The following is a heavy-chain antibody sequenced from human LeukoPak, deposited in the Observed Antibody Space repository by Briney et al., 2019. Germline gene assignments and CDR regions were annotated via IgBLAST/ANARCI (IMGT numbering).Heavy chain of an antibody. CDR3: ARHTLRFSILFDP. Sequence: SETLSLTCTVSGYSISSSSYYWGWIRQPPGKGLEWIGSIYYSGSTYYNPSLKSRVTISVDTSKNQFSLKLSSVTAADTAVYYCARHTLRFSILFDPWGQGTLVTVSS. J-gene: IGHJ5*02. CDR1: GYSISSSSYY. V-gene: IGHV4-39*01. CDR2: IYYSGST. D-gene: IGHD3-3*01.